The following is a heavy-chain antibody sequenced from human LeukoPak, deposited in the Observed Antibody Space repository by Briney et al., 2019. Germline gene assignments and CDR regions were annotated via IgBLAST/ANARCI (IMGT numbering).Heavy chain of an antibody. CDR3: AKDQGPDHYFDY. J-gene: IGHJ4*02. CDR1: GFTFSSYG. CDR2: IRYDGSNK. V-gene: IGHV3-30*02. Sequence: GGSLRLSCAASGFTFSSYGMHWVRQAPGKGLEWVAFIRYDGSNKYYADSVKGRFTISRDNSKNTLYLQMNSLRAEDTAVYYCAKDQGPDHYFDYWGQGTLVTVSS.